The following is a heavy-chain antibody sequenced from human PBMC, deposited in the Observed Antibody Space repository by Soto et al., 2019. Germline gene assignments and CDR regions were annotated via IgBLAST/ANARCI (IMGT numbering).Heavy chain of an antibody. V-gene: IGHV3-74*01. J-gene: IGHJ4*02. CDR2: ISGDGSST. Sequence: EVQLVESGGGLVQPGGPLRVSCAASGFTFSSYWMHWVRQVPGKGLVWVSRISGDGSSTSYADAVRGRFTISRDNAKNTLYLQMNSLRAEDTALYYCARPRYDGSGTPFDHWGQGALVTVSA. CDR3: ARPRYDGSGTPFDH. CDR1: GFTFSSYW. D-gene: IGHD3-22*01.